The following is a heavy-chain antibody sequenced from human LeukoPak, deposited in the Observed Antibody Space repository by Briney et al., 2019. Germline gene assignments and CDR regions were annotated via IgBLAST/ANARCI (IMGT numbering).Heavy chain of an antibody. V-gene: IGHV4-34*01. CDR2: INHSGST. D-gene: IGHD5-18*01. J-gene: IGHJ4*02. Sequence: PSETLSLTCAVYGGSFSSYYWSWIRQPPGKGLEWIGEINHSGSTNYNPSLKSRVTISVDTSKNQFSLKLSSVTAADTAVYYCARTAIWLRYFDYWGQGTLVTVSS. CDR3: ARTAIWLRYFDY. CDR1: GGSFSSYY.